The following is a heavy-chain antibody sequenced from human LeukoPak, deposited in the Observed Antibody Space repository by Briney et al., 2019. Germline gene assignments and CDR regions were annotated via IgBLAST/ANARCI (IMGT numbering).Heavy chain of an antibody. D-gene: IGHD3-10*01. CDR1: GXTFSDYY. CDR3: ARVVHNSGWFDP. V-gene: IGHV3-11*05. J-gene: IGHJ5*02. CDR2: ISSSSSYT. Sequence: GGSLRLSCAASGXTFSDYYMSWIRQAPGKGLEWVSYISSSSSYTNYADSVKGRFTISRDNAKNSLYLQMNSLRAEDTAVYYCARVVHNSGWFDPWGQGTLVTVSS.